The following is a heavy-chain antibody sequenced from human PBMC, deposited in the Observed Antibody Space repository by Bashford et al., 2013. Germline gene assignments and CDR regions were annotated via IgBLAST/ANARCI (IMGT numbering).Heavy chain of an antibody. V-gene: IGHV3-15*01. CDR3: TVEAAAGNIYFQY. D-gene: IGHD6-13*01. Sequence: VRQAPGKGLEWVGRIKSKSEGETIDYAAPVKGRFIISRDDSENTSYLQMNSLKSEDTAIYYCTVEAAAGNIYFQYWGQGTLVTVSS. J-gene: IGHJ1*01. CDR2: IKSKSEGETI.